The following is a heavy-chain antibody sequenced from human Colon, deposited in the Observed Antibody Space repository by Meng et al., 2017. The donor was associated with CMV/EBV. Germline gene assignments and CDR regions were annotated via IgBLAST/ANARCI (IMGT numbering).Heavy chain of an antibody. CDR3: AKNFYGSGSRGYGMDV. CDR1: GFTFSSYA. J-gene: IGHJ6*02. CDR2: ISWDGGTS. Sequence: GGSLRLSCAASGFTFSSYAMSWVRQAPGKGLEWVSLISWDGGTSYYADSVKGRFTISRDNAKNSLYLQMDSLRTEDSALYYCAKNFYGSGSRGYGMDVWGQGTTVTVSS. V-gene: IGHV3-43D*03. D-gene: IGHD3-10*01.